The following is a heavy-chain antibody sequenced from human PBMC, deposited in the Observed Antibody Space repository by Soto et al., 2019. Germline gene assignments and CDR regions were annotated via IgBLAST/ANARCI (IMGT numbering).Heavy chain of an antibody. CDR1: GYTFINYY. Sequence: QVQLVQSGAEVKKPGASVKVSCKASGYTFINYYIHWVRQAPGQGLEWMGVINPNGGSTDYAQKFQGSVTLTRDMSTSAVYVELSSLRSDDTAVYFCVRATAARQRDYSYHYYLHIWGKGTTVTVSS. CDR3: VRATAARQRDYSYHYYLHI. CDR2: INPNGGST. D-gene: IGHD6-6*01. V-gene: IGHV1-46*03. J-gene: IGHJ6*03.